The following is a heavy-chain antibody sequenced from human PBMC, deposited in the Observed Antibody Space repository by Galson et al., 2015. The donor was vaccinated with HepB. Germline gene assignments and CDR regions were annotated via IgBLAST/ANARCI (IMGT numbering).Heavy chain of an antibody. CDR1: GFTSSNYA. V-gene: IGHV3-23*01. D-gene: IGHD2/OR15-2a*01. CDR2: ISGTGSST. CDR3: ARDGYYFIPFDS. Sequence: SLRLSCAASGFTSSNYAMSWVRQAPGKGLEWVSHISGTGSSTYYADSVKGRFTISRDNSKNTLSLQMNSLRADDTALYYCARDGYYFIPFDSWGQGTLVTVSS. J-gene: IGHJ5*01.